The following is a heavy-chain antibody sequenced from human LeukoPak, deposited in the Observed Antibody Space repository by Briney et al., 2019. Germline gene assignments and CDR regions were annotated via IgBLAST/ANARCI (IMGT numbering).Heavy chain of an antibody. D-gene: IGHD1-26*01. Sequence: PSETLSLTCTVSGGSISSSSYYWGWIRQPPGKGLEWIGSIYYSGSTYYNPSLKSRVTISVDTSKNQFSLKLSSVTAADTAVYYCAREGGSGSYFSGYWGQGTLVTVSS. CDR2: IYYSGST. J-gene: IGHJ4*02. CDR3: AREGGSGSYFSGY. CDR1: GGSISSSSYY. V-gene: IGHV4-39*02.